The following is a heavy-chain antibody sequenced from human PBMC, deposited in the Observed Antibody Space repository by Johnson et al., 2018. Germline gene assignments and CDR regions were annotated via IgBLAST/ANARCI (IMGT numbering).Heavy chain of an antibody. V-gene: IGHV3-7*01. J-gene: IGHJ6*04. CDR3: ARGAYNNYNSPDV. CDR1: GFTFSSHW. Sequence: VQLVQSGGGLVEPGGSLRLSCVASGFTFSSHWMSWVRQAPGKGLEWVSNIKQAGNEKYYVDSVKGQFTISSDNAKNSLYLQMNSQRAEDTAVYYCARGAYNNYNSPDVWGKGTTVTVSP. D-gene: IGHD5-24*01. CDR2: IKQAGNEK.